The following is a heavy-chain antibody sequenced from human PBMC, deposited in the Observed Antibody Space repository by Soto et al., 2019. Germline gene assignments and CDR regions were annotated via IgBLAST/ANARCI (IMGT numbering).Heavy chain of an antibody. D-gene: IGHD3-3*01. CDR1: GGSISTSSYY. Sequence: QLPLQESGPGLVKPSETLSLTCTVSGGSISTSSYYWGWIRQPPGKGLEWIGSIYYSGSTDYNPSLKGRVSISVDKSKNQFSLNLTSVTAAYTAVYFCARQMPLLAYDFWCGSETYFDYWGQGTVVIVSS. CDR3: ARQMPLLAYDFWCGSETYFDY. CDR2: IYYSGST. J-gene: IGHJ4*02. V-gene: IGHV4-39*01.